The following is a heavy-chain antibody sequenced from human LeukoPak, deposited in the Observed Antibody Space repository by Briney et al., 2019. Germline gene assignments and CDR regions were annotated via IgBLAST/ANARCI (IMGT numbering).Heavy chain of an antibody. CDR1: GGSISSYY. V-gene: IGHV4-59*01. CDR3: ARETRYMDV. Sequence: SETLSLTCTVSGGSISSYYWSWIRQPPGKGLEWIGYIYYSGTTNYNPSLKSRVTISVDTSKNQFSLKLSSVTAADTAVYYCARETRYMDVWGKGTTVTISS. CDR2: IYYSGTT. J-gene: IGHJ6*03.